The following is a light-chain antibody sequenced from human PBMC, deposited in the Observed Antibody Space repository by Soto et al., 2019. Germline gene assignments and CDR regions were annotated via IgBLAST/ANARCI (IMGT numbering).Light chain of an antibody. Sequence: IPLTQSPSSLSASVRDRVTITCRASQGINTYLAWYQQKPGRAPKLLIYAASTLQSGVPSRFSGSGSGTDFTLTITSLQPEDFATYYCQQLNSYPRTFGQGTKVEIK. CDR1: QGINTY. CDR2: AAS. CDR3: QQLNSYPRT. J-gene: IGKJ1*01. V-gene: IGKV1-9*01.